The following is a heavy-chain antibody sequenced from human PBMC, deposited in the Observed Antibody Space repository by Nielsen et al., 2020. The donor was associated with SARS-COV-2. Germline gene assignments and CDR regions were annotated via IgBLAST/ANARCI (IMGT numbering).Heavy chain of an antibody. V-gene: IGHV3-11*05. CDR1: GFTFSDYY. J-gene: IGHJ4*02. D-gene: IGHD6-13*01. CDR2: ISSSSNYT. Sequence: GESLKISCAASGFTFSDYYMSWIRQAPGKGLEWVSYISSSSNYTNYADSVKGRFTISRDNAKNSLYLQMNSLRAEDTAVYYCARDLAAIDYWGQGTLVTVSS. CDR3: ARDLAAIDY.